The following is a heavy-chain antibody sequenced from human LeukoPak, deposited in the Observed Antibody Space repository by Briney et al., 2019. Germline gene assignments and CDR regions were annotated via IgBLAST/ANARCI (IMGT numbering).Heavy chain of an antibody. CDR2: ISAYNGNT. D-gene: IGHD3-22*01. Sequence: ASVKVSCKASGYTFTSYGISWVRQAPGQGLEWMGWISAYNGNTNYAQKLQGRVTMTTDTSTNTVYMELSSLRSEDTAVYYCARDGSITMIGPDYWGQGTLVTVSS. CDR1: GYTFTSYG. V-gene: IGHV1-18*01. J-gene: IGHJ4*02. CDR3: ARDGSITMIGPDY.